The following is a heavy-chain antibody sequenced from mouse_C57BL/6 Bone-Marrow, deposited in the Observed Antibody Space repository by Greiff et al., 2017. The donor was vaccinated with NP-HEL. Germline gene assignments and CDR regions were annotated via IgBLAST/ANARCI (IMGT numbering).Heavy chain of an antibody. CDR1: GYTFTDYY. D-gene: IGHD2-2*01. CDR2: INPNNGGT. CDR3: ARKKDIYYGYDGVDY. J-gene: IGHJ2*01. Sequence: VQLQQSGPELVKPGASVKISCKASGYTFTDYYMNWVKQSHGKSLEWIGDINPNNGGTSYNQKFKGKATLTVDKSSSTAYMELRSLTSEDSAVYYCARKKDIYYGYDGVDYWGQGTTLTVSS. V-gene: IGHV1-26*01.